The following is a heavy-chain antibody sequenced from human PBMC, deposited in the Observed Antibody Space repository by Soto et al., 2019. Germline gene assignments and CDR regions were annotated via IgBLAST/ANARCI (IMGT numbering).Heavy chain of an antibody. D-gene: IGHD4-17*01. V-gene: IGHV1-46*03. CDR1: GYTFTSYY. J-gene: IGHJ4*02. Sequence: QVQMVQSGAEVKKPGASVKVSCKTSGYTFTSYYMHWVRQAPGQGLEWMGIINPSGGSTSYAQKFQGGVIMARDTSTSSVYIELSSLRSEDTAVYYCARGLTVTGFEYWGQGTLVTVSS. CDR2: INPSGGST. CDR3: ARGLTVTGFEY.